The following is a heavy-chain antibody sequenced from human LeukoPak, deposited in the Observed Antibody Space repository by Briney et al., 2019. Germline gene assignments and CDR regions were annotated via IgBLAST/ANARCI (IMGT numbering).Heavy chain of an antibody. CDR2: IKQDGSEK. Sequence: PGRSLRLFCAASGFTFRDYWMNWVRQAPGKGLEWGASIKQDGSEKYYVDSVKGRFTISRDNAENSLYLQMNSLRAEDTAVYYCARDGTSIVGSLDYWGQGTLVTVSS. J-gene: IGHJ4*02. V-gene: IGHV3-7*05. D-gene: IGHD1-26*01. CDR1: GFTFRDYW. CDR3: ARDGTSIVGSLDY.